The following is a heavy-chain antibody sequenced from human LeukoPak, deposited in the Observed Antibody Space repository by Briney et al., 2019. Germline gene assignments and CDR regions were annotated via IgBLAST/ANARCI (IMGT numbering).Heavy chain of an antibody. CDR2: ISVSGNT. D-gene: IGHD3-22*01. CDR3: AKKVGIVVVTSYYFDY. Sequence: GGSLRLSCAASGFTLSSYAMSWVRQAPGKGLEWVSAISVSGNTYHADSVKGRFTISRDSSKNTLYLQMNSLRAEDTAVYYCAKKVGIVVVTSYYFDYWGQGTLVTVSS. CDR1: GFTLSSYA. J-gene: IGHJ4*02. V-gene: IGHV3-23*01.